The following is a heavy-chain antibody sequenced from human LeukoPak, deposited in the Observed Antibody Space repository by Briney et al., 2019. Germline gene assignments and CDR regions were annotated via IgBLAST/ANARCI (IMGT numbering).Heavy chain of an antibody. CDR1: GGSIRSSSYY. J-gene: IGHJ4*02. CDR3: ATQGNYFRISDY. V-gene: IGHV4-39*01. Sequence: SETLSLTCTVSGGSIRSSSYYWGWIRQPPGKGLEWIGVIYYSGRTYYNPSLKSRVTISVDTSNNQFSLKLTSVTAAGTAVYYCATQGNYFRISDYWGQGTLVTVSS. CDR2: IYYSGRT. D-gene: IGHD4-11*01.